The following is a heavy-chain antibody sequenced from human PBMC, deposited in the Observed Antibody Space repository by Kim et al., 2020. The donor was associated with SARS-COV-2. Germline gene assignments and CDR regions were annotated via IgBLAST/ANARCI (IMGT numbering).Heavy chain of an antibody. Sequence: GGSLRLSCVTSGFTFDDHAIHWVRQPPGKGLEWVAGISWNSGTIGYADSVKGRFTISRDNAQNSLFLQMNSLRGEDTAFYYCAKEIGADVINPAFDYWGQGALVTVS. V-gene: IGHV3-9*01. CDR3: AKEIGADVINPAFDY. D-gene: IGHD3-10*01. CDR2: ISWNSGTI. J-gene: IGHJ4*02. CDR1: GFTFDDHA.